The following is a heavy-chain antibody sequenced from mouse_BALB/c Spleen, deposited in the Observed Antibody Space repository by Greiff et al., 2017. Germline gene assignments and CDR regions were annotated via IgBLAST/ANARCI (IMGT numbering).Heavy chain of an antibody. Sequence: VQLQQPGAELVMPGASVKMSCKASGYTFTDYWMHWVKQRPGQGLEWIGAIDTSDSYTSYNQKFKGKATLTVDESSSTAYMQLSSLTSEGSAVYYCARWGGSSSSYAMDYWGQGTSVTVSS. D-gene: IGHD1-1*01. CDR2: IDTSDSYT. V-gene: IGHV1-69*01. J-gene: IGHJ4*01. CDR1: GYTFTDYW. CDR3: ARWGGSSSSYAMDY.